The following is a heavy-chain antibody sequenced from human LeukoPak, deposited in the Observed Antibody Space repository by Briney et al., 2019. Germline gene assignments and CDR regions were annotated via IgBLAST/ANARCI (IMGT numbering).Heavy chain of an antibody. Sequence: GESLKISCMGSGYSFTKYWIAWVRQMPGKGLEWMGVISPGDSDIRYSPSFRGQVTISADKSINTAYLQWSSLKASDTAMYFFFRGIHYGSRVDHYGKDVWGKGTTVTVSS. J-gene: IGHJ6*04. CDR1: GYSFTKYW. V-gene: IGHV5-51*01. D-gene: IGHD3-10*01. CDR3: FRGIHYGSRVDHYGKDV. CDR2: ISPGDSDI.